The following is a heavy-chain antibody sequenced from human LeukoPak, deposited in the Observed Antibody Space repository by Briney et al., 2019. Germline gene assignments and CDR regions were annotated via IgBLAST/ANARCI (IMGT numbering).Heavy chain of an antibody. CDR3: ARSAGLIYYFDY. Sequence: SETLSLTCAVYGGSLSGYCWSWIRQPPGKGLEWIGEINHSGSTNYNPSLKSRVTISVDTSKNQFSLKLSSVTAADTAVYYCARSAGLIYYFDYWGQGTLVTVSS. D-gene: IGHD6-19*01. CDR1: GGSLSGYC. CDR2: INHSGST. J-gene: IGHJ4*02. V-gene: IGHV4-34*01.